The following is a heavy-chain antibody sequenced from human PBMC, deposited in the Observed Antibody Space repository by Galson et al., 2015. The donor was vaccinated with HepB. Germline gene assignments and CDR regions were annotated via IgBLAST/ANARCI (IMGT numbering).Heavy chain of an antibody. CDR2: IYTSGST. CDR3: ARCYYYDGGGVKD. V-gene: IGHV4-61*02. J-gene: IGHJ4*02. CDR1: GGSISSGSYY. Sequence: TLSLTCTVSGGSISSGSYYWSWIRQPAGKGLEWIGRIYTSGSTNYNPSLKSRVTISLDTSKNQFSLKLTSVTAADTAIYYCARCYYYDGGGVKDWGQGTLVTVSS. D-gene: IGHD3-22*01.